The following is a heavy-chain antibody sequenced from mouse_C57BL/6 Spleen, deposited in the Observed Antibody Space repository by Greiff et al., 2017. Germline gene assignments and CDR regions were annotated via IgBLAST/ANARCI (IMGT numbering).Heavy chain of an antibody. CDR1: GYTFTSYW. CDR3: ARFYYDYGGFDY. Sequence: QVQLQQPGAELVKPGASVKLSCKASGYTFTSYWMHWVKQRPGQGLEWIGMIHPNSGSTNYNEKFKSKATLTVDKSSSTAYMQLSSLTSEDSAVXYCARFYYDYGGFDYWGQGTTLTVSS. J-gene: IGHJ2*01. CDR2: IHPNSGST. V-gene: IGHV1-64*01. D-gene: IGHD2-4*01.